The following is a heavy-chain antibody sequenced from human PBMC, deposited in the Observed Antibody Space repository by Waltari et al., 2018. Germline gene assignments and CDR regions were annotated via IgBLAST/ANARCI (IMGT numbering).Heavy chain of an antibody. CDR2: ISTDGSTT. Sequence: EVQLVESGGDLVQPGGSLRLSCATSGFVFTSSPMDWVRQAPGQGLEWVSYISTDGSTTHYADSVKGRFTISRDNAKNSLYLQMNSLRVEDSAIYYCVRDKGSASWHAFDSWGQGTLITVSS. V-gene: IGHV3-48*01. CDR1: GFVFTSSP. J-gene: IGHJ4*02. D-gene: IGHD2-15*01. CDR3: VRDKGSASWHAFDS.